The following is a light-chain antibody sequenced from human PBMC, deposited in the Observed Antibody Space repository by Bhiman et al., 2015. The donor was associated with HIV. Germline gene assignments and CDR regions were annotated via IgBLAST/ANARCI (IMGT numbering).Light chain of an antibody. CDR1: SSNIGAGYD. V-gene: IGLV1-40*01. CDR2: GNS. CDR3: QSYDNSLSALV. Sequence: GPGQRVTISCTGSSSNIGAGYDVQWYQQLPGTAPKLLIYGNSNRPSGVPDRFSGSKSGTSASLAITGLQAEDEADYFCQSYDNSLSALVFGTGTKVSVL. J-gene: IGLJ1*01.